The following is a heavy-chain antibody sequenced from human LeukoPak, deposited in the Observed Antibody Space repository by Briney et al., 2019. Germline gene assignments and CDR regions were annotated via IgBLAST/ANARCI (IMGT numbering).Heavy chain of an antibody. CDR2: IQYDGSKK. V-gene: IGHV3-30*02. D-gene: IGHD1-26*01. Sequence: PGWSLTLSCAASGFTFSNYGMHWFRQAPGKGLEGVAFIQYDGSKKYYADSVKGRLTISRDNSQIPLYPQMNSLRAEDTAVYYFAKVIWAAPSGHVFNYGGQGTPV. CDR3: AKVIWAAPSGHVFNY. J-gene: IGHJ4*02. CDR1: GFTFSNYG.